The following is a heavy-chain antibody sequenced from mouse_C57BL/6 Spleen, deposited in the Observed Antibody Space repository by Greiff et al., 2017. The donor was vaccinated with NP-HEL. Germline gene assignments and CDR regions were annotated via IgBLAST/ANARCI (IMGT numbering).Heavy chain of an antibody. D-gene: IGHD4-1*01. J-gene: IGHJ2*01. CDR1: GFTFSSYA. V-gene: IGHV5-4*01. Sequence: EVQVVESGGGLVKPGGSLKLSCAASGFTFSSYAMSWVRQTPEKRLEWVATISDGGSYTYYPDNVKGRFTISRDNAKNNLYLQMSHLKSEDTAMYYCAREGTGIHYWGQGTTLTVSS. CDR2: ISDGGSYT. CDR3: AREGTGIHY.